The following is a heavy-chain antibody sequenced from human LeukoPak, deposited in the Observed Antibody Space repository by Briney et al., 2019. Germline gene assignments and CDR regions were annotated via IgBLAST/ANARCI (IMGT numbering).Heavy chain of an antibody. Sequence: GGSLRLSCAASGFTFSSYDMHWVRQAPGKGLEWVAVISYDGSNKYYADSVKGRFTISRDNSKNTLYLQMNSLRAEDTAVYYCAYFGRGYSGYGFDPWGQGTLVTVSS. CDR3: AYFGRGYSGYGFDP. CDR1: GFTFSSYD. D-gene: IGHD5-12*01. V-gene: IGHV3-30*03. J-gene: IGHJ5*02. CDR2: ISYDGSNK.